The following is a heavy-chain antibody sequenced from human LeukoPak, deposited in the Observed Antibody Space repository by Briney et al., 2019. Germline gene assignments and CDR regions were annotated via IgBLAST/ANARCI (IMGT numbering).Heavy chain of an antibody. CDR3: AKFQRIQLWLPFDY. J-gene: IGHJ4*02. D-gene: IGHD5-18*01. CDR1: GFTFSSYG. CDR2: ISGSGGST. Sequence: PGGTLRLSCAASGFTFSSYGMSWVRQAPGKGLEWVSAISGSGGSTYYADSVKGRFTISRDNSKNTLYLQMNSLRAEDTAVYYCAKFQRIQLWLPFDYWGQGTLVTVSS. V-gene: IGHV3-23*01.